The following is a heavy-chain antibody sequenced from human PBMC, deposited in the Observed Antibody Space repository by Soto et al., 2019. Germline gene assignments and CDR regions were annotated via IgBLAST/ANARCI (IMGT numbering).Heavy chain of an antibody. D-gene: IGHD1-26*01. CDR3: ARDSAYMGLNWFDP. Sequence: VGSLRLSCGASGFTFISYSMNWVRQAPGKGLEWVSSISSSSSYIYYADSVKGRFTISRDNAKNSLYLQMNSLRAEDTAVYYCARDSAYMGLNWFDPWGQGTLVTVSS. CDR1: GFTFISYS. V-gene: IGHV3-21*01. CDR2: ISSSSSYI. J-gene: IGHJ5*02.